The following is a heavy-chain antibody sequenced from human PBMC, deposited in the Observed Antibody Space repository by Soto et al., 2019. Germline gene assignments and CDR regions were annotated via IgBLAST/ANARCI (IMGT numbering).Heavy chain of an antibody. CDR1: GFTFSSYA. CDR2: ISGSGGST. Sequence: EVQLLESGGGLVQPGGSLRLSCAASGFTFSSYAMSWVRQAPGKGLEWVSAISGSGGSTYYADSVKGRFTISRDNSKNTLYLQMNSLRAEDTAVYYCAKVLSRQNYRYYDGMDVWGQGTTVTVSS. D-gene: IGHD3-10*01. J-gene: IGHJ6*02. CDR3: AKVLSRQNYRYYDGMDV. V-gene: IGHV3-23*01.